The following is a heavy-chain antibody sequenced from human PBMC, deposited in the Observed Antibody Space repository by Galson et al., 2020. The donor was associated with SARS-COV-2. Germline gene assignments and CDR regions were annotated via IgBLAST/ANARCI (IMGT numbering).Heavy chain of an antibody. J-gene: IGHJ6*03. CDR2: ISPGDSDT. D-gene: IGHD6-19*01. CDR3: SRISSGWQYYDYYCMDV. Sequence: GESPKISCQGSGYSLTSYWIGRVRQLPGTGLEWMGKISPGDSDTSYSPSFQGQVTISADKSISTAYLQWSSLKDSDTAMYYCSRISSGWQYYDYYCMDVWGKGTTGTVSS. V-gene: IGHV5-51*01. CDR1: GYSLTSYW.